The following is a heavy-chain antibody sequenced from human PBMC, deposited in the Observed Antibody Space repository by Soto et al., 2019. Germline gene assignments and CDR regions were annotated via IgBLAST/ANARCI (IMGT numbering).Heavy chain of an antibody. CDR2: IRDRAYNYAT. Sequence: PGGSLRLSCAASGFVFKDSSIHWVRQASGKGLEWIGRIRDRAYNYATAYAASVKGRFTISRDDSKNMVYLEMNSLKTEDTGIYYCTTDSYITSIIVRFDYWGHGTLVTVS. CDR1: GFVFKDSS. CDR3: TTDSYITSIIVRFDY. D-gene: IGHD3-22*01. V-gene: IGHV3-73*01. J-gene: IGHJ4*01.